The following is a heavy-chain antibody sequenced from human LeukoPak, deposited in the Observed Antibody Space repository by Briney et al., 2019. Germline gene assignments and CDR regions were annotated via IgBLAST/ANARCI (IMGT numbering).Heavy chain of an antibody. J-gene: IGHJ5*02. CDR1: GHSISSYY. CDR2: IYTSGST. CDR3: ASGEYSYGLYTWFDP. D-gene: IGHD5-18*01. V-gene: IGHV4-4*07. Sequence: PSEPLSLTCTVSGHSISSYYWLWLRQPAGKAREWIGRIYTSGSTNYNPSLKSRVTMSIDTTKNQFSLKLSSVTAADTAVYCCASGEYSYGLYTWFDPCGQGTLVTVSS.